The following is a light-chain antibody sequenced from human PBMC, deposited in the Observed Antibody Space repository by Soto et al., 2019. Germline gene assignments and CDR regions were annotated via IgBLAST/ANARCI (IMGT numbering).Light chain of an antibody. Sequence: DIPMTHSPSTLSASVLDRFTINFRASQSISSWLAWYQQKPGKAPKLLIYDASSLESGVPSRFSGSGSGTEFTLTISSLQPDDFATYYCQQYNSYSGTFGQGTKVDIK. J-gene: IGKJ1*01. CDR3: QQYNSYSGT. V-gene: IGKV1-5*01. CDR1: QSISSW. CDR2: DAS.